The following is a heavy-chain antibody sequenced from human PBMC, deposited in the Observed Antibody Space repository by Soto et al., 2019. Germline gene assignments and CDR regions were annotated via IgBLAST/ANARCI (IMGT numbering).Heavy chain of an antibody. CDR3: ATRAPIDGDPY. J-gene: IGHJ4*02. CDR2: VYHSGST. V-gene: IGHV4-4*02. D-gene: IGHD4-17*01. Sequence: QVQLQESGPGLVKPSETLSLTCDVSGDSISSPTWWTWVRQPPGKGLEWIGEVYHSGSTNYNSSLKSRVTILVDKSKNQFSLRLTSVTAADTAVYYCATRAPIDGDPYWGQGTLVTVSS. CDR1: GDSISSPTW.